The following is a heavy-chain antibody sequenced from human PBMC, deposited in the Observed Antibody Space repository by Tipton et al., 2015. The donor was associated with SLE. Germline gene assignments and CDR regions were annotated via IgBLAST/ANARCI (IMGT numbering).Heavy chain of an antibody. J-gene: IGHJ4*02. D-gene: IGHD2-21*01. CDR1: GGSISSYC. V-gene: IGHV4-59*01. CDR2: IYYSGST. CDR3: ARVGIGGYYFDY. Sequence: TLSLTCTVSGGSISSYCWSWIRQPPGKGLGWIGSIYYSGSTYYNPSLKSRVTISVDTSKNQFSLKLYSVTAADTAVYYCARVGIGGYYFDYWGQGTLVTVSS.